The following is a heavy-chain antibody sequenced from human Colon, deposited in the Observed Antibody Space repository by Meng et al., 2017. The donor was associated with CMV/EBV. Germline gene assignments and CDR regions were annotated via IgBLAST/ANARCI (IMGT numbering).Heavy chain of an antibody. CDR2: ISHDGDNI. J-gene: IGHJ6*02. CDR1: GFTFNDFD. V-gene: IGHV3-30-3*01. CDR3: ARILRSFYFYGMDV. Sequence: GGSLRLSCSASGFTFNDFDMTWVRQAPGKGLECVALISHDGDNIYYLDSVKGRFTISRDKSKNTLFLQMNSLRGEDTALYYCARILRSFYFYGMDVWGQGTTVTVSS.